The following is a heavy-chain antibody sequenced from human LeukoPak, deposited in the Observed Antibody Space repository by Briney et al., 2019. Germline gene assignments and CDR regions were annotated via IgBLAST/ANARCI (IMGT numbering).Heavy chain of an antibody. V-gene: IGHV3-9*01. Sequence: GRSLRLSCAASGFTFDDCAMHWVRQAPGKGLEWVSGISWNSGSIGYADSVKGRFTISRDNAKNSLYLQMNSLRAEDTALYYCAKDIEGDVVVPAAIRGATTGFDYWGQGTLVTVSS. D-gene: IGHD2-2*02. CDR3: AKDIEGDVVVPAAIRGATTGFDY. CDR2: ISWNSGSI. J-gene: IGHJ4*02. CDR1: GFTFDDCA.